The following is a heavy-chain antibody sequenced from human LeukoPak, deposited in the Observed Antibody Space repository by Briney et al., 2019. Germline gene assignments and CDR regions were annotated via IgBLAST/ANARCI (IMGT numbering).Heavy chain of an antibody. J-gene: IGHJ5*02. CDR1: GGSISSYY. V-gene: IGHV4-34*01. Sequence: SETLSLTCTVSGGSISSYYWSWIRQPPGKGLEWIGEINHSGSTNYNPSLKSRVTISVDTSKNQFSLKLSSVTAADTAVYYCARGCVVVVTAEAGDWFDPWGQGTLVTVSS. CDR2: INHSGST. CDR3: ARGCVVVVTAEAGDWFDP. D-gene: IGHD2-21*02.